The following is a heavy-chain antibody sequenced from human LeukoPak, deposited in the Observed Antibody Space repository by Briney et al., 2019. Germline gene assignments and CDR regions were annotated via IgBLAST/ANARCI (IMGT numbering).Heavy chain of an antibody. CDR2: IHYTGTT. Sequence: PSETLSLTCTVSDGPISSYYWTWIRQPPGKGLEWIGYIHYTGTTNYNPSLKSLITISVDTSKNQFSLRLSSVTAADTAVYYCAREPNYYYGMVVWGQGTTVTVSS. CDR3: AREPNYYYGMVV. V-gene: IGHV4-59*01. CDR1: DGPISSYY. J-gene: IGHJ6*02.